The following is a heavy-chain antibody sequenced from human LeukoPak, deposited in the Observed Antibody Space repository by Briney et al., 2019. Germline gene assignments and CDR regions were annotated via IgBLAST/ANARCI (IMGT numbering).Heavy chain of an antibody. D-gene: IGHD3-22*01. CDR1: GFTFSSYG. CDR3: ARDILAREDSSGSRATDY. Sequence: SGGSLRLSCAASGFTFSSYGMHWVRQAPGKGLEWVAVISYDGSNKYYADSVKGRFTISRDNSKNTLYLQMNSLRAEDTAVYYCARDILAREDSSGSRATDYWGQGTLVTVSS. CDR2: ISYDGSNK. V-gene: IGHV3-30*19. J-gene: IGHJ4*02.